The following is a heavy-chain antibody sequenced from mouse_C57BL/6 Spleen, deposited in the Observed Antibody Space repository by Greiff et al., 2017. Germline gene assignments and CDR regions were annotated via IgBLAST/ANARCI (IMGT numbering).Heavy chain of an antibody. CDR2: IYPRSGNT. V-gene: IGHV1-81*01. D-gene: IGHD2-14*01. Sequence: QVQLKESGAELARPGASVKLSCKASGYTFTSYGISWVKQRTGQGLEWIGEIYPRSGNTYYNEKFKGKATLTADKSSSTAYMELRSLTSEDSAVYFCARWGYPGHFDYWGQGTTLTVSS. CDR1: GYTFTSYG. CDR3: ARWGYPGHFDY. J-gene: IGHJ2*01.